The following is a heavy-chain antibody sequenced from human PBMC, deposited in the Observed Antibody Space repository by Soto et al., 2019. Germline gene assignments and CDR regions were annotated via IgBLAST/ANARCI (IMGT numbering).Heavy chain of an antibody. D-gene: IGHD5-12*01. CDR3: SWGGWLQSAIV. Sequence: GGSLRLSCAASGFTFSSYAMSWVRQAPGKGLEWVSAISGSGGSTYYADSVKGRFTISRDNSKNTLYLQMNSLRAEDTAVYYCSWGGWLQSAIVWGQGTLVTVSS. CDR1: GFTFSSYA. CDR2: ISGSGGST. J-gene: IGHJ4*02. V-gene: IGHV3-23*01.